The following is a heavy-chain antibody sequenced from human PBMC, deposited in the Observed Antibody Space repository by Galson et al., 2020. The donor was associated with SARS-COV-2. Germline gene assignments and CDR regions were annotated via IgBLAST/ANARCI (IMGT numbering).Heavy chain of an antibody. CDR1: GGTFSNYD. D-gene: IGHD3-3*01. J-gene: IGHJ4*02. CDR3: ARSPVYDFWSGHQSQYYFDY. Sequence: KISCKASGGTFSNYDVNWVRQAPGQGLEWLGGIIHIFDTASYAQKFQGRVTMTRDTSTSTVYMELSSLRSEDTAVYYCARSPVYDFWSGHQSQYYFDYWGQGTLVTVSS. V-gene: IGHV1-69*05. CDR2: IIHIFDTA.